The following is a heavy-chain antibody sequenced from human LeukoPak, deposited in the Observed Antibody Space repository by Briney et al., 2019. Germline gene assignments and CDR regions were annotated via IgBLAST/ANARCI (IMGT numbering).Heavy chain of an antibody. D-gene: IGHD5-12*01. Sequence: GGSLRLSCAASGFTFSSYGMSWVRQAPGKGLEWVSAISGSGGSTYYADSVKGRFTISRDNSKNTLYLQMNSLRAEDTAVYYCARVTANNGYARDAFDIWGQGTMVTVSS. J-gene: IGHJ3*02. CDR2: ISGSGGST. CDR1: GFTFSSYG. V-gene: IGHV3-23*01. CDR3: ARVTANNGYARDAFDI.